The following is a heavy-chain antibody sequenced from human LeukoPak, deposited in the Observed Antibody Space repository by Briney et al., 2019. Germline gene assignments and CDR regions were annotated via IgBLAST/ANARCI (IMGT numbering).Heavy chain of an antibody. CDR2: IYPGDSDT. CDR1: GYSVTSYW. CDR3: ARPQYDFWSGYSKDYYYYGMDV. J-gene: IGHJ6*02. D-gene: IGHD3-3*01. Sequence: GESLKISCKGSGYSVTSYWIGWVRQMPGKGLEWMGIIYPGDSDTRYSPSFQGQVTISADKSISTAYLQWSSLKASDTAMYYCARPQYDFWSGYSKDYYYYGMDVWGQGTTVTVSS. V-gene: IGHV5-51*01.